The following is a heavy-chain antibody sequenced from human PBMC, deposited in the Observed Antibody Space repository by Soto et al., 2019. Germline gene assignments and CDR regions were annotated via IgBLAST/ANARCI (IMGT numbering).Heavy chain of an antibody. J-gene: IGHJ4*02. V-gene: IGHV1-69*19. D-gene: IGHD3-10*01. CDR3: AREVQVHTPAFVY. CDR1: RGTFNTYA. Sequence: QVQLVQSGAEMKKPGSSVKVSCQSSRGTFNTYAMNWVRQAPGQGTEWMGDISPMFGAANYAPKFQGRVTITADESTGTSYMPLSSLTSEDTALYFCAREVQVHTPAFVYWGQGTLVTVSS. CDR2: ISPMFGAA.